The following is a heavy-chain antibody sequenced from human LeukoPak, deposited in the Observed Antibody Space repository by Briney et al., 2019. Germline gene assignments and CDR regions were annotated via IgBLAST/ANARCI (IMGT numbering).Heavy chain of an antibody. J-gene: IGHJ4*02. CDR1: GGSFSGYY. D-gene: IGHD3-16*02. V-gene: IGHV4-34*01. CDR3: ARATSNYDYVWGNYRSSYYFDY. Sequence: SETLSLTCAVSGGSFSGYYWTWIRQPPGKGLEWIGEINHSGSANYNPSLMSRVTISLDTSKNQFSLKLSSVTAADTAVYYCARATSNYDYVWGNYRSSYYFDYWGQGTLVTVSS. CDR2: INHSGSA.